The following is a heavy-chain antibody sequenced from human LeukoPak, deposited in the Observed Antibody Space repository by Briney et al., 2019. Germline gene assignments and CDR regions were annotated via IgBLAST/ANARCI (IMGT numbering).Heavy chain of an antibody. CDR2: ISYDGSNK. CDR1: GFTLSSYA. J-gene: IGHJ4*02. V-gene: IGHV3-30-3*01. D-gene: IGHD2-8*02. CDR3: ARDGLLGYFDY. Sequence: GGSLRLSCAASGFTLSSYAMHWVRQAPGKGLEWVAVISYDGSNKYYADSVKGRFTISRDNSKNTLYLQMNSLGAEDTAVYYCARDGLLGYFDYWGQGTLVTVSS.